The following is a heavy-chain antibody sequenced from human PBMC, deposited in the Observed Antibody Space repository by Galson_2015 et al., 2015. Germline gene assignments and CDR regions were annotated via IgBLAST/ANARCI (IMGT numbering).Heavy chain of an antibody. CDR3: AREGSSSLSWSVYDSNHFDY. J-gene: IGHJ4*02. V-gene: IGHV1-18*01. D-gene: IGHD5/OR15-5a*01. CDR2: ISAYNGNI. Sequence: SVKVSCKASGYTFTNYGINWVRQAPGQGLEWMGWISAYNGNINYAQKFQGRVTMTTDTSTSTAYMELRSLRSDDSAVFYCAREGSSSLSWSVYDSNHFDYWGQGTLVTVSS. CDR1: GYTFTNYG.